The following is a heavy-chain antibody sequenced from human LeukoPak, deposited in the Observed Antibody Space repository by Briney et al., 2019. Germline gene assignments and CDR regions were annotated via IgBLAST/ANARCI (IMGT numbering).Heavy chain of an antibody. CDR2: IDYSGST. CDR1: GGSISSSSYY. Sequence: SETLSLTCTVSGGSISSSSYYWGWIRQPPGKGLEWIGNIDYSGSTFQYPSLKSRVTISTDPSKNQSSLELSSVTAADSAVYYCAKVQKTGTGGGYSDYWGQGTLVTVSS. CDR3: AKVQKTGTGGGYSDY. D-gene: IGHD1-1*01. J-gene: IGHJ4*02. V-gene: IGHV4-39*07.